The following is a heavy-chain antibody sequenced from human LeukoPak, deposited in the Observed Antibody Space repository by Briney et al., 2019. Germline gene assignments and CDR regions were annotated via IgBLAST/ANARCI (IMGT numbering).Heavy chain of an antibody. Sequence: GGSLRLSCAASGFTFSSYSMNWVRQAPGKGLEWVSSISSSSSYIYYADSVKGRFTISRDNAKNSLYLQMNSLRAEDTAVYYCARSGQPLREAFDYWGQGTLVTVSS. CDR3: ARSGQPLREAFDY. CDR1: GFTFSSYS. CDR2: ISSSSSYI. V-gene: IGHV3-21*01. D-gene: IGHD2-2*01. J-gene: IGHJ4*02.